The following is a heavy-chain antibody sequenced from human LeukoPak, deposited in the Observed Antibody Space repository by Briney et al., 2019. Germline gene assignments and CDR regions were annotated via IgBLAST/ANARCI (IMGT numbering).Heavy chain of an antibody. CDR1: GFTFNSYW. CDR2: IDNDGTDT. Sequence: GGPLRLSCGASGFTFNSYWFHWVRQAPGKGLVWGSRIDNDGTDTIYADSVKGRFAISRDNAKNTLYLQMDSLRAEDTAVYYCARGGFSHGFDIWGQGTMVTVSS. J-gene: IGHJ3*02. V-gene: IGHV3-74*01. D-gene: IGHD5-12*01. CDR3: ARGGFSHGFDI.